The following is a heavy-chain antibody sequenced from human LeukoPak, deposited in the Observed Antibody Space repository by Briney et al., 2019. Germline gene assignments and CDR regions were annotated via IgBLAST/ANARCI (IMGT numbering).Heavy chain of an antibody. CDR3: ARHSRSGYGDYESAFDI. CDR2: FYYTGST. J-gene: IGHJ3*02. V-gene: IGHV4-39*01. Sequence: AETLSLVCIVWGGSMSSSGDYWDWVRQPPGKGLEWIGNFYYTGSTYYNASLKSPITISVQTSKNTFNLKLCSVTAADTAVYYCARHSRSGYGDYESAFDIWGQGTMVTVSS. D-gene: IGHD5-12*01. CDR1: GGSMSSSGDY.